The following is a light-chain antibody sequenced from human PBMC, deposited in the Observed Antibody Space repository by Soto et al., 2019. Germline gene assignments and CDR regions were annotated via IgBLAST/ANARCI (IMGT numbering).Light chain of an antibody. Sequence: QSALTQPRSVSGSPGQSVTISCTGTSSNVGGYNYVSWYQQHPGKVPKLLIYDVSKRPSGVPDRFSGSKSGNTASLTNSGLQAEDEADYYCCSYEGIYTSYVFGTGTKVTVL. CDR1: SSNVGGYNY. J-gene: IGLJ1*01. CDR3: CSYEGIYTSYV. V-gene: IGLV2-11*01. CDR2: DVS.